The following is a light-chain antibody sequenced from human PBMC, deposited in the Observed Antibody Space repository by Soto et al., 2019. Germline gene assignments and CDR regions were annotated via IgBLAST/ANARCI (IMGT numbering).Light chain of an antibody. V-gene: IGKV1-39*01. J-gene: IGKJ4*02. Sequence: IQMSQSRATLSASPXDTVPITSPASETINNSLKXXQQXXGXAPKXXXDGXSNLQTGGSSRFSGRGSATDYSLIISTMQPYNSATYFFQQSYNPTPTFGGGTKVDIK. CDR1: ETINNS. CDR3: QQSYNPTPT. CDR2: GXS.